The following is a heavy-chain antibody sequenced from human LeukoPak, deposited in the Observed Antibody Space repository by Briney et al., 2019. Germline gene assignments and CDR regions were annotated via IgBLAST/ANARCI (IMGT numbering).Heavy chain of an antibody. CDR2: IYYSGST. V-gene: IGHV4-59*01. Sequence: SETLSLTCTVSGGSISSYSWSWIRQPPGKGLEWIGYIYYSGSTNYNPSLKSRVTISVDTSKNQFSLKLSSVTAADTAVYYCARVWYSSGWYEYYFDYWGQGTLVTVSS. CDR1: GGSISSYS. CDR3: ARVWYSSGWYEYYFDY. J-gene: IGHJ4*02. D-gene: IGHD6-19*01.